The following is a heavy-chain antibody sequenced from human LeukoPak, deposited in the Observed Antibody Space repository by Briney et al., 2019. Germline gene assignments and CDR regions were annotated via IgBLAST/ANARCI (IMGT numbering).Heavy chain of an antibody. D-gene: IGHD3-22*01. CDR1: GFTFSSYW. J-gene: IGHJ4*02. CDR2: INSDGSTT. Sequence: GGSLRLSCAASGFTFSSYWMHWVRQAPGKGLVWVSRINSDGSTTTYADSVKGRFTISRDNAKNTLYLQMNSLRADDTAVYYCATPGYDTSGNYLFDNWGQGTLVTVSP. V-gene: IGHV3-74*01. CDR3: ATPGYDTSGNYLFDN.